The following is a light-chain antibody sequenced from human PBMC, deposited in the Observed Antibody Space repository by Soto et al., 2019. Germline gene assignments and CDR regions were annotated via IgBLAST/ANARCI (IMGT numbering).Light chain of an antibody. Sequence: DIQMTQSPSSLSASVGDRVTITCRASQTISTYLNWYQQKPGKAPNLLVYAASSLQGGVPSRFSGSRSGTDFTLTINSLQPEDFATYYCQQSYSAPLTFGGGTKVEI. CDR2: AAS. V-gene: IGKV1-39*01. CDR3: QQSYSAPLT. J-gene: IGKJ4*01. CDR1: QTISTY.